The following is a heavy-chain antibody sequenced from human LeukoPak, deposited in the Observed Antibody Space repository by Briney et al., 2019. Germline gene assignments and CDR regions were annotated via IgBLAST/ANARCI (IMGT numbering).Heavy chain of an antibody. D-gene: IGHD3-10*02. V-gene: IGHV1-2*02. J-gene: IGHJ4*02. CDR3: ARFVAAMFQTSYYFDY. CDR1: GYTFTGYY. Sequence: ASVKVSCKTSGYTFTGYYMHWVRQAPGQGLEWMGWINPNSGGTNYAQKFQDRVTMTGDTSISTAYMELSRLTSDDTAVYYCARFVAAMFQTSYYFDYWGQGTLVTVSS. CDR2: INPNSGGT.